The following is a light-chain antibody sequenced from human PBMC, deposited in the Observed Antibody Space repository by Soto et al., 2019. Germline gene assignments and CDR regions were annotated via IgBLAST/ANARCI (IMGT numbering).Light chain of an antibody. Sequence: QSALTQPPSVSGSPGQSVTISCTGTSSDVGSYNRVSWYQQPPGTAPKLMIYEVSNRPSGVPDRSSGSKSGNTASLTISGLQAEDEADYYCSSYTSSSTYVFGTGTKV. CDR3: SSYTSSSTYV. J-gene: IGLJ1*01. V-gene: IGLV2-18*02. CDR2: EVS. CDR1: SSDVGSYNR.